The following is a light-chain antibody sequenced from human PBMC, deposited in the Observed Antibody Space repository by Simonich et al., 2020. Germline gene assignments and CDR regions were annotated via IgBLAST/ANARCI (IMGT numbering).Light chain of an antibody. CDR3: QQYYSTLLT. CDR2: WAS. V-gene: IGKV4-1*01. CDR1: QSVLYSSNNKNY. Sequence: DIVMTPSPDSLAVSLGERATIHCTSSQSVLYSSNNKNYLAWYQQKPGQPPKLLIYWASTRESGVPDRFSGSGSGTDFTLTISSLQAEDVAVYYCQQYYSTLLTFGGGTKVEIK. J-gene: IGKJ4*01.